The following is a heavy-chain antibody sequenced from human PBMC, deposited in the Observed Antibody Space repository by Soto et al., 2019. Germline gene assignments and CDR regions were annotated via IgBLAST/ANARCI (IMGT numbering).Heavy chain of an antibody. CDR3: ARVGLGLFGMDV. J-gene: IGHJ6*02. CDR2: ISGSSTI. D-gene: IGHD3-16*01. Sequence: EVQLVEAGGGWVQPGGSLRVSCAASGFTFISYSINWVRQAPGKGLEWVSYISGSSTIYYADSVKGRFTIYRDNAKNTLYLQMNSLRDGAAAVYYCARVGLGLFGMDVWRQGNTVTVSS. CDR1: GFTFISYS. V-gene: IGHV3-48*02.